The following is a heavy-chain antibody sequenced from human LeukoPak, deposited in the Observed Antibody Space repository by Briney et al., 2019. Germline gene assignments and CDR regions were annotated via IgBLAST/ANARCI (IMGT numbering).Heavy chain of an antibody. CDR2: IYHSGST. Sequence: SGTLSLTCAVSGGSISSSNWWSWVRQPPGKGLEWIGYIYHSGSTYYNPSLKSRVTISVDRSKNQFSLKLSSVTAADTAVYYRARRDYYGDYYFDYWGQGTQVTVSS. CDR3: ARRDYYGDYYFDY. J-gene: IGHJ4*02. CDR1: GGSISSSNW. V-gene: IGHV4-4*02. D-gene: IGHD4-17*01.